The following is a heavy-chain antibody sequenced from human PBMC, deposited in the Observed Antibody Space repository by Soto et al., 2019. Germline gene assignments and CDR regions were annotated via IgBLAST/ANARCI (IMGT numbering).Heavy chain of an antibody. J-gene: IGHJ4*02. D-gene: IGHD5-12*01. Sequence: GWSLRISCAASGFPFSRYGFPSVRQAPGKGLEWVAVTSYDGGNKYYADSVKGRFTISRDNSKNTLYLQMNNLRAEDTAVYYCAGDLGGYDRFDFWGQGTLVSVSS. V-gene: IGHV3-30*03. CDR2: TSYDGGNK. CDR3: AGDLGGYDRFDF. CDR1: GFPFSRYG.